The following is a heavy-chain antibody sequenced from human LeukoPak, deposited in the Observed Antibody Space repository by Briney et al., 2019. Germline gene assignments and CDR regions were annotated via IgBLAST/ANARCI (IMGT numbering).Heavy chain of an antibody. CDR2: IYPSDSDI. Sequence: GESLKISCKASGYCFTSYWIGWVRQMPGKSLEWMGIIYPSDSDIRYSPSFEGEVTISVDKSITTAYLQWSSLKASDTAMYYCARSGNGYCISGSCEGWSDPWGQGTLVTVSS. CDR3: ARSGNGYCISGSCEGWSDP. J-gene: IGHJ5*02. V-gene: IGHV5-51*01. D-gene: IGHD2-2*03. CDR1: GYCFTSYW.